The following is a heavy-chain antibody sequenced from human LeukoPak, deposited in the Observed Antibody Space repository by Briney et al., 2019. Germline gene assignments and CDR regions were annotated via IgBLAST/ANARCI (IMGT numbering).Heavy chain of an antibody. CDR2: IIPIFGTA. D-gene: IGHD2-15*01. V-gene: IGHV1-69*13. CDR3: ARDTSTPVAATWHYYYYGMDV. Sequence: SVKVSCKASGGTFSSYAISWVRQAPGQGLEWMGGIIPIFGTASYAQKFQGRVTITADESTSTAYMELSSLRSEDTAVYYCARDTSTPVAATWHYYYYGMDVWGQGTTVTVSS. CDR1: GGTFSSYA. J-gene: IGHJ6*02.